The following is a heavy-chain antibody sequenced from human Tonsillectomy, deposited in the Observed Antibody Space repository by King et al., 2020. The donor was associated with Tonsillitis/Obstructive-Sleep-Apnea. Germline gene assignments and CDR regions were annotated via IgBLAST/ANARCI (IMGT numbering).Heavy chain of an antibody. J-gene: IGHJ4*02. CDR2: IIPIFATA. D-gene: IGHD3-22*01. Sequence: QLVQSGAEVQKPGSSVKVSCKASGGAFSTYAISWVRQAPGRGLEWMGGIIPIFATAKYAQKFQGRVTITADESTSTAYMELSSLRSEDTAVYYCALAFYDNTGYYFYYFDYWGQGTLVTVSS. CDR1: GGAFSTYA. V-gene: IGHV1-69*12. CDR3: ALAFYDNTGYYFYYFDY.